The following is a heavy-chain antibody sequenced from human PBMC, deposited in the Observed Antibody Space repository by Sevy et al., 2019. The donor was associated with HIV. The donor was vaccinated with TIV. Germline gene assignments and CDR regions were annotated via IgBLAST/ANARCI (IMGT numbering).Heavy chain of an antibody. J-gene: IGHJ4*02. V-gene: IGHV3-30-3*01. Sequence: GGSLRLSCAASGFTFSSFPMHWVRQAPGKGLEWVAVISYDGSNKYYADSVKGRFTISRDNSKNTLYLQMNSLRAEDTAVYYCAREEYYYDSSGYYTRGDFDYWGQGTLVTVSS. CDR3: AREEYYYDSSGYYTRGDFDY. CDR1: GFTFSSFP. CDR2: ISYDGSNK. D-gene: IGHD3-22*01.